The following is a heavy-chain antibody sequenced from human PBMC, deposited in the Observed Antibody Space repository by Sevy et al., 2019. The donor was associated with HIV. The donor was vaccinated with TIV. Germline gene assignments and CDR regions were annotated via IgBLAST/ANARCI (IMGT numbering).Heavy chain of an antibody. CDR2: IYSGGST. V-gene: IGHV3-53*01. CDR1: AFTVSSNY. Sequence: GGSLRLSCAASAFTVSSNYMSWVRQAPGKGLEWVSVIYSGGSTYYADSVKGRFTISRDNSKNTLYLQMNSLRAEDTAVYYCAREGAIGYYYYYGMDVWGQGTTVTVSS. J-gene: IGHJ6*02. D-gene: IGHD2-21*01. CDR3: AREGAIGYYYYYGMDV.